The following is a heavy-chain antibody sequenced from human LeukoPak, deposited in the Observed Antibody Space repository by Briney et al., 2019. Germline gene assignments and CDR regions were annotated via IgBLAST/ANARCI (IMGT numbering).Heavy chain of an antibody. CDR3: ARFRRGYSYFDY. CDR2: IYWDDDK. Sequence: SGPTLVKPTQTLTLTCTFSGFSLSTSGVGVGWIRQPPGKALEWLALIYWDDDKRYSPSLKSRLTITKDTSKNQVVLTMTNMDPVDTATYYCARFRRGYSYFDYWGQGTLVTVSS. D-gene: IGHD5-18*01. V-gene: IGHV2-5*02. CDR1: GFSLSTSGVG. J-gene: IGHJ4*02.